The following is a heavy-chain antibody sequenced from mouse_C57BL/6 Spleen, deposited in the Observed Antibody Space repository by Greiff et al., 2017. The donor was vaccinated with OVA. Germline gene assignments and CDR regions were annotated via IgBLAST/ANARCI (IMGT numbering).Heavy chain of an antibody. Sequence: EVQRVESGPGLVKPSQSLSLTCSVTGYSITSGYYWNWIRQFPGNKLEWMGYISYDGSNNYNPSLKNRISITRDTSKNQFFLKLNSVTTEDTATYYGARRYYGSSYGYFDVWGTGTTVTVSS. J-gene: IGHJ1*03. CDR2: ISYDGSN. CDR1: GYSITSGYY. V-gene: IGHV3-6*01. D-gene: IGHD1-1*01. CDR3: ARRYYGSSYGYFDV.